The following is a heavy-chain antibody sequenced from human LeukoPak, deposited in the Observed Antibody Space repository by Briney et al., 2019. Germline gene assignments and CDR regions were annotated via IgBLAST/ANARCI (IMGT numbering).Heavy chain of an antibody. V-gene: IGHV3-74*01. Sequence: PGGSLRLSCVASGFTFSNYWMHRVRQAPGKGLVWVSRIYSDGITTTYADSVKGRFTISRDNAKNTLYLQMNSLRVEDTAVYYCARVPGGATFDYWGQGTLVTVSS. CDR3: ARVPGGATFDY. J-gene: IGHJ4*02. CDR1: GFTFSNYW. D-gene: IGHD1-26*01. CDR2: IYSDGITT.